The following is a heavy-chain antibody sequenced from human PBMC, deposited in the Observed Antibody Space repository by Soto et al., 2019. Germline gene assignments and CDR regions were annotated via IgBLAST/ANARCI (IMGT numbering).Heavy chain of an antibody. Sequence: GGSLRLYLASSGCPFSSYSMNWFRQSPGKGLEWVSSISSSSSYIYYAASVKGRFTISRDNPKNSLYLQMNSLRAEDTAVYYCARAPGTMIVVVPFDYWGQGTLVTVSS. V-gene: IGHV3-21*01. D-gene: IGHD3-22*01. CDR3: ARAPGTMIVVVPFDY. J-gene: IGHJ4*02. CDR1: GCPFSSYS. CDR2: ISSSSSYI.